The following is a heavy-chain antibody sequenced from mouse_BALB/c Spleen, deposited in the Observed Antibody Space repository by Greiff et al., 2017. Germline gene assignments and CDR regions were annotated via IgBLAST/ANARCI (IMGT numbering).Heavy chain of an antibody. V-gene: IGHV2-9-2*01. CDR2: IWTGGGT. D-gene: IGHD2-3*01. J-gene: IGHJ2*01. CDR3: VREDGY. Sequence: QVQLKQSGPGLVAPSQSLSITCTVSGFSLTSYDISWIRQPPGKGLEWLGVIWTGGGTNYNSAFMSRLSISKDNSKSQVFLKMNSLQTDDTAIYYCVREDGYGGQGTTLTVSS. CDR1: GFSLTSYD.